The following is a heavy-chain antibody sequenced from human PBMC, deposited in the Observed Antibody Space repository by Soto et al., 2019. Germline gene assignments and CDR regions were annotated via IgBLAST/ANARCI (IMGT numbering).Heavy chain of an antibody. D-gene: IGHD5-12*01. J-gene: IGHJ2*01. V-gene: IGHV1-69*12. CDR2: IIPIFGTA. Sequence: QVQLVQSGAEVKKPGSSVTVSCKASGGTFSSYTISWVRQAPGQGLEWMGGIIPIFGTANYAKKFQGRVTITADESTSTAYMELSSLRSEDTAGYYCARGNHRWLQLWYFDLWGRGTLVTVSS. CDR1: GGTFSSYT. CDR3: ARGNHRWLQLWYFDL.